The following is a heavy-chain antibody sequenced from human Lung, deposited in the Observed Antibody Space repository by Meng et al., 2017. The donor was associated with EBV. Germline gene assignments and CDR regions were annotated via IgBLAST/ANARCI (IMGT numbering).Heavy chain of an antibody. V-gene: IGHV4-4*02. CDR1: GDSISSSNW. Sequence: QGQLQESGPGLVKPSETLSLTCTVSGDSISSSNWWSWVCQPPGKGLEWIGEIYHSGSTNYNPSLKSRVTISMDTSKNQFSLKLSSVTAADTAVYYCARERDTRWFDPWGRGTLVTVSS. D-gene: IGHD5-18*01. CDR3: ARERDTRWFDP. J-gene: IGHJ5*02. CDR2: IYHSGST.